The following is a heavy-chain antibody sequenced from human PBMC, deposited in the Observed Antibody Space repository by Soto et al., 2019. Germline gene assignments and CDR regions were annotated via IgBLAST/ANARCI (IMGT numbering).Heavy chain of an antibody. CDR2: INHSGST. J-gene: IGHJ3*02. Sequence: SETLSLTCAVYGGSFSGYYWSWIRQPQGKGLEWIGEINHSGSTNYNPSLKSRVTISVDTSKNQFSLKLSSVTAADTAVYYCARSGDGAFDIWGQGTMVT. CDR3: ARSGDGAFDI. CDR1: GGSFSGYY. V-gene: IGHV4-34*01. D-gene: IGHD4-17*01.